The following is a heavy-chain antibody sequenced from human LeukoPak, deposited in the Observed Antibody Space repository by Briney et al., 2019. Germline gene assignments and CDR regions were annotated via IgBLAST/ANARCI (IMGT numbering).Heavy chain of an antibody. CDR2: ISSSSTI. J-gene: IGHJ4*02. D-gene: IGHD6-13*01. V-gene: IGHV3-48*03. Sequence: GGSLRLSCAASGFTFSSYEMNWVRQAPGKGLEWVSYISSSSTIYYADSVKGRFTASRDNAKNSLYLQMNSLRAEDTAVYYCARDGAAAGNFDYWGQGTLVTVSS. CDR3: ARDGAAAGNFDY. CDR1: GFTFSSYE.